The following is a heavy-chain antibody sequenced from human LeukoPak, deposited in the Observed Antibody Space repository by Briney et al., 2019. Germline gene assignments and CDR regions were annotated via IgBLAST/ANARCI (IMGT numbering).Heavy chain of an antibody. CDR2: IASDGSST. Sequence: GGSLRLSCAASGFTFSSYWMNWVRQAPGKGLVRVSRIASDGSSTTYADSVKGRFSISRDNAKNTLYLQMNSVRVEDTAVYYCARGRPHGNDYWGQGTLVTVSS. V-gene: IGHV3-74*01. CDR3: ARGRPHGNDY. CDR1: GFTFSSYW. J-gene: IGHJ4*02. D-gene: IGHD4-23*01.